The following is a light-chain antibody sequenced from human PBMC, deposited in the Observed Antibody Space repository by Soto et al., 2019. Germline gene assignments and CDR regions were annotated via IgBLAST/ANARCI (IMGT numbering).Light chain of an antibody. V-gene: IGKV1-9*01. CDR2: AAS. CDR3: QQLKNYPIT. J-gene: IGKJ5*01. CDR1: EDISSY. Sequence: IQMALSPSTLSSSEGDRVTFTCRASEDISSYLAWYQQKPGTAPKLLIYAASALHSGVPSRFSGSGSGTDFPLTISSLQPEDFAIYFCQQLKNYPITFGQGTRLEIK.